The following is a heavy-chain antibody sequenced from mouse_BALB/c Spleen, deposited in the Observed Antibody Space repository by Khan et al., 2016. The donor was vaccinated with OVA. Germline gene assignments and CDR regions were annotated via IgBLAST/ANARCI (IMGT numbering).Heavy chain of an antibody. CDR1: GFSLTGYG. Sequence: VQLKESGPGLVAPSQSLSITCTVSGFSLTGYGVNWVRQPPGKGLEWLGMIWGDGSSDYNSALKSRLSISKDNSKSQVFLKMNSLQTDDTARYYGARAYYGNYREAMDYWGQGTSVTGSS. D-gene: IGHD2-10*01. J-gene: IGHJ4*01. V-gene: IGHV2-6-7*01. CDR3: ARAYYGNYREAMDY. CDR2: IWGDGSS.